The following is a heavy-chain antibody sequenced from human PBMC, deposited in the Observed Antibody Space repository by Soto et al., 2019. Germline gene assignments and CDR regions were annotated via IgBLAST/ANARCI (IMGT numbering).Heavy chain of an antibody. Sequence: GGSLRLSCAASGFTFSSYGMHWVRQAPGKGLEWVAVISYDGSNKYYADSVKGRFTISGDNSKNTLYLQMNSLRAEDTAVYYCAKSLILAWSTGGYSYGFDYWGQGTLVTVSS. D-gene: IGHD5-18*01. CDR2: ISYDGSNK. CDR1: GFTFSSYG. J-gene: IGHJ4*02. V-gene: IGHV3-30*18. CDR3: AKSLILAWSTGGYSYGFDY.